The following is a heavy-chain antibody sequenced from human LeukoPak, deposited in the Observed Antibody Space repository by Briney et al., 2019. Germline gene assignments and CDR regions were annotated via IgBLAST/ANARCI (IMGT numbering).Heavy chain of an antibody. CDR1: GGSISSYY. Sequence: SETLPLTCTVSGGSISSYYWSWIRQSPGQGLEWIGNIYYRGDINYNPSLKSRVIISIDTSKNQFSLKVTSLTAADTAVYYCATNKDWAEADWGQGTLVIVSS. J-gene: IGHJ4*02. CDR2: IYYRGDI. V-gene: IGHV4-59*03. D-gene: IGHD3/OR15-3a*01. CDR3: ATNKDWAEAD.